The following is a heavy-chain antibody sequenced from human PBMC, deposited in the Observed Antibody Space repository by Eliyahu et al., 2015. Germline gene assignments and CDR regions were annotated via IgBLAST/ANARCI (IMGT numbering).Heavy chain of an antibody. CDR3: ARDTDAFDI. J-gene: IGHJ3*02. CDR1: GFTFSSYD. CDR2: IGTAGDT. V-gene: IGHV3-13*01. Sequence: EVQLVESGGGLVQPGGSLSXSXAASGFTFSSYDMHWVRQATGKGLEWVSAIGTAGDTYYPGSVKGRFTISRENAKNSLYLQMNSLRAGDTAVYYCARDTDAFDIWGQGTMVTVSS.